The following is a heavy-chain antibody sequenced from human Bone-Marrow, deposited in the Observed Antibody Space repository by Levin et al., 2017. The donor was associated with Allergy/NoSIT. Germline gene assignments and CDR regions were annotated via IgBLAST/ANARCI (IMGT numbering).Heavy chain of an antibody. CDR1: GFTFSSYA. Sequence: GGSLRLSCAGSGFTFSSYAMSWVRQAPGKGLEWVSTISDNGVDTYYADSVTGHFTISRDNSKNTLYLQMNSLGAEDTALYYCAKERQSGSGRPFDYWGQGTLVTVSS. V-gene: IGHV3-23*01. CDR3: AKERQSGSGRPFDY. D-gene: IGHD3-10*01. CDR2: ISDNGVDT. J-gene: IGHJ4*02.